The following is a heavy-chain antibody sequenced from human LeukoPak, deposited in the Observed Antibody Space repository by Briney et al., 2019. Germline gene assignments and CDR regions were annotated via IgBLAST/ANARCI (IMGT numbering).Heavy chain of an antibody. V-gene: IGHV3-53*01. J-gene: IGHJ4*02. CDR2: IYSDGST. CDR3: AKDLKPGLGI. CDR1: GFIVSGDF. Sequence: GGSLRLSCAASGFIVSGDFMSWVRQAPGKGREWVSVIYSDGSTYYADSVKGRFTISRDNSKNTLDLQMNSLRAEDTAVYYCAKDLKPGLGIWGQGTLVTVSS. D-gene: IGHD3-22*01.